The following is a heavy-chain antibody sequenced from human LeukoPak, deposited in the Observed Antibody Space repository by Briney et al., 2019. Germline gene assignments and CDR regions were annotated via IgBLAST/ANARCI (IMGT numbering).Heavy chain of an antibody. CDR3: ARDASTYLDFDY. J-gene: IGHJ4*02. CDR1: GYNFTKYY. V-gene: IGHV1-2*02. CDR2: INPTSGDT. Sequence: ASVKVSCKASGYNFTKYYMHWVRQAPGQGLECMGWINPTSGDTNYAQNFQDRVTMTRDTSITTVYMELSRLTPDDTAVYYCARDASTYLDFDYWGQGTLVTVSS. D-gene: IGHD3-16*01.